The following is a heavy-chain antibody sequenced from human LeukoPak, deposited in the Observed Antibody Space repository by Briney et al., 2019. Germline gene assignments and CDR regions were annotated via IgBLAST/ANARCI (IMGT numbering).Heavy chain of an antibody. D-gene: IGHD2-15*01. V-gene: IGHV3-66*01. CDR3: ATSSDLLCYFDS. J-gene: IGHJ4*02. CDR2: IYTGGNT. CDR1: GFTVSSTY. Sequence: PGGCLLLCCAASGFTVSSTYMSWVRQAPGKGLEWVSLIYTGGNTYYADSVKGRIILSRDNSKNAVYLQMNSLRVEDTAMYYCATSSDLLCYFDSGGQGTLVTVSS.